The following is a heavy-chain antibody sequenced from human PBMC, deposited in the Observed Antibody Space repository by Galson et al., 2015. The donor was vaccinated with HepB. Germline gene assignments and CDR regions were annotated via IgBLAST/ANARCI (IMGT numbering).Heavy chain of an antibody. CDR3: ARGRYSYGSNYYYYGMDV. CDR2: ASYDGSNG. V-gene: IGHV3-30-3*01. CDR1: GFTFSSYA. J-gene: IGHJ6*02. D-gene: IGHD5-18*01. Sequence: SLRLSCAASGFTFSSYAMHWVRQAPGKGLEWVAVASYDGSNGRYADSVKDRFTISKDISKNTLYLQMDSLRAEDTAVYYCARGRYSYGSNYYYYGMDVWGQGTTVTVSS.